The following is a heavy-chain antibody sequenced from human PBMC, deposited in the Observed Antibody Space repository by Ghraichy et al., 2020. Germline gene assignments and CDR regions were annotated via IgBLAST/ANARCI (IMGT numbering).Heavy chain of an antibody. Sequence: ASVKVSCKATGYTFDNFAMHWVRQAPGQRLEWMGRINVGNGHLRYSQKFQGRLTITRDTSASTAHMELSSLMSEDTAVYYCARDGTYGSGSYAVTHYYHMDVWGKGTTVTVSS. D-gene: IGHD3-10*01. V-gene: IGHV1-3*01. J-gene: IGHJ6*03. CDR1: GYTFDNFA. CDR3: ARDGTYGSGSYAVTHYYHMDV. CDR2: INVGNGHL.